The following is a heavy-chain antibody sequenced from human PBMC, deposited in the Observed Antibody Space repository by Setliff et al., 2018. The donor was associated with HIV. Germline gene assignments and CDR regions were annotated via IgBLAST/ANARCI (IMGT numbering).Heavy chain of an antibody. D-gene: IGHD3-10*01. J-gene: IGHJ4*01. V-gene: IGHV1-3*01. Sequence: VKVSCKASGYTFTTYSLHWVRQAPGQSLEWMGWINVGNGDTKYSQELQGRITITRDTSADTAYMELSSLRSDDTAIYFCARGALLAVFDFDHWGHGTLVTVSS. CDR1: GYTFTTYS. CDR2: INVGNGDT. CDR3: ARGALLAVFDFDH.